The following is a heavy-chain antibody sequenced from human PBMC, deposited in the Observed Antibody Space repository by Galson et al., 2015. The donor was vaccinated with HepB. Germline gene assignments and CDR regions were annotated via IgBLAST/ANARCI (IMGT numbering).Heavy chain of an antibody. CDR3: AKDGRYYYGSGRGYYYYGMDV. CDR2: IRYDGSNK. J-gene: IGHJ6*02. CDR1: GFTFSSYG. Sequence: SLRLSCAASGFTFSSYGMHWVRQAPGKGLEWVAFIRYDGSNKYYADSVKGRFTISRDNSKNTLYLQMNSLRAEDTAVYYCAKDGRYYYGSGRGYYYYGMDVWGQGTTVTVSS. D-gene: IGHD3-10*01. V-gene: IGHV3-30*02.